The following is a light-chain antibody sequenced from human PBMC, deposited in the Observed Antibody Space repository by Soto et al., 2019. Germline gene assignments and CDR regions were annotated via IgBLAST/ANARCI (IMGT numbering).Light chain of an antibody. CDR1: HSVSSN. Sequence: EIVMTQSPATLSVPPGERATLSCRASHSVSSNLAWYQQKPGQAPRLLIYGASTRATGIPARFSGSGSGTEFTLTISSLQSEDFAVYYCQQYNNWPPINFGQGTRLEIK. CDR3: QQYNNWPPIN. CDR2: GAS. J-gene: IGKJ5*01. V-gene: IGKV3-15*01.